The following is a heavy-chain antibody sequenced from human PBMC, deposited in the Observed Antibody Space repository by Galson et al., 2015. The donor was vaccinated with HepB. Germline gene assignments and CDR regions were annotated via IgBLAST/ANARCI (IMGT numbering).Heavy chain of an antibody. CDR2: ISGSGDNT. D-gene: IGHD2-2*01. J-gene: IGHJ4*02. CDR3: AKAGGYCSFSNCYPRFDS. V-gene: IGHV3-23*01. Sequence: SLRLSCAASGFTFSSYAMSWVRQAPGKGLEWVSVISGSGDNTYYGDSVKGRFTISRDNSKNTLYLQMNSLRVEDTAVYYCAKAGGYCSFSNCYPRFDSWGQGTPVTVSS. CDR1: GFTFSSYA.